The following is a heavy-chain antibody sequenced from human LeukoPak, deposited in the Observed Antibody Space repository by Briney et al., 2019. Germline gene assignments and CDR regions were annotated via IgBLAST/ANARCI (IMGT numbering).Heavy chain of an antibody. CDR2: IYYSGST. CDR1: GGSISSYY. D-gene: IGHD2-15*01. CDR3: AYGGLGYCSGGSCYGGIDY. Sequence: PSETLSLTCTVSGGSISSYYWSWIRQPPGKGLEWIGYIYYSGSTNYIPSLKSRVTISVDTSKNQFSLKPSSVTAADTAVYYCAYGGLGYCSGGSCYGGIDYWGQGTLVTVSS. J-gene: IGHJ4*02. V-gene: IGHV4-59*12.